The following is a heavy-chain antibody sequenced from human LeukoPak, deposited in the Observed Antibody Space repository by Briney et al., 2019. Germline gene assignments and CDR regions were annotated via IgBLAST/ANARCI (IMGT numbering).Heavy chain of an antibody. CDR2: INHSGGT. J-gene: IGHJ4*02. CDR3: ARVSRYSGSFFDY. Sequence: SETLSLTCAVYGGSFSGYYWSWIRQPPGKGLEWIGEINHSGGTNYNPSLKSRVTISVDTSKNQFSLKLSSVTAADTAVYYCARVSRYSGSFFDYWGQGTLVTVSS. V-gene: IGHV4-34*01. CDR1: GGSFSGYY. D-gene: IGHD1-26*01.